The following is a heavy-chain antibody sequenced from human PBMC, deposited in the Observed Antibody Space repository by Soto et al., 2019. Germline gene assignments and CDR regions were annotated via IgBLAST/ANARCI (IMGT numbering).Heavy chain of an antibody. Sequence: QVQLVQSGAEVKKPGASVTVSCKASGYTFTSYDINWVRQATGQGLEWMGWMNPNSGNTGYAQKCQGRVTMTRNTSISTAYMELSSLRSEDTAVYYCARGPTPRSLRFWEWLPRGSDYWGQGTLVTVSS. CDR1: GYTFTSYD. CDR2: MNPNSGNT. CDR3: ARGPTPRSLRFWEWLPRGSDY. V-gene: IGHV1-8*01. D-gene: IGHD3-3*01. J-gene: IGHJ4*02.